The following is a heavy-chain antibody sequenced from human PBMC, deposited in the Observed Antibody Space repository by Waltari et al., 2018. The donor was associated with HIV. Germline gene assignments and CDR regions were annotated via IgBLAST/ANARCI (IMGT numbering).Heavy chain of an antibody. J-gene: IGHJ4*02. CDR2: ISYDGSYK. V-gene: IGHV3-30-3*02. CDR1: GFTPSA. D-gene: IGHD3-9*01. CDR3: AKIGTIFGWWKYYFDS. Sequence: QAQLAQSGGRVVQPGPSLSLSCEGSGFTPSAMNWVRQAPGKGLEWVAFISYDGSYKYYTESLKGRFTISRDNSEKLVFLQMDSLSPEDTAVYYCAKIGTIFGWWKYYFDSWGQGTLVTVSS.